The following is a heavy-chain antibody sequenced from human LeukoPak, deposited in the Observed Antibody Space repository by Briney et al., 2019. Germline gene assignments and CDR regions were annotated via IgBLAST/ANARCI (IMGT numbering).Heavy chain of an antibody. Sequence: GSLRLSCAASGLIFDDYTMHWVRQAPGKGLEWVSLISRNGAVTKYADSVRGRFTVSRDNSKNTLYLQMNSLRAEDTAVYYCAKGGKGWFGESADYHYYMDVWGKGTTVTVSS. CDR3: AKGGKGWFGESADYHYYMDV. V-gene: IGHV3-43*01. D-gene: IGHD3-10*01. J-gene: IGHJ6*03. CDR2: ISRNGAVT. CDR1: GLIFDDYT.